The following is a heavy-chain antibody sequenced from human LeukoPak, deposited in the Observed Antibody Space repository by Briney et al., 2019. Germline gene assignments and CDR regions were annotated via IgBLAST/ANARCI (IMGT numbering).Heavy chain of an antibody. D-gene: IGHD5-12*01. CDR1: GFTFSNYA. Sequence: GGSLRLSCAASGFTFSNYAMHWVRQAPGKGLEWVAFISYDGSNKYYADSVKGRFTISRDNSKNTLYLQMNSLRAEDTAVYYCAKVGGYAQRHYYYYYGMDVWGQGTTVTVSS. CDR2: ISYDGSNK. J-gene: IGHJ6*02. CDR3: AKVGGYAQRHYYYYYGMDV. V-gene: IGHV3-30-3*01.